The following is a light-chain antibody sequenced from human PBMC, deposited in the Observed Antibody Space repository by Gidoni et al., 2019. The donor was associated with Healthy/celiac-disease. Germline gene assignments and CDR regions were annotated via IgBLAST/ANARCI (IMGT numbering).Light chain of an antibody. CDR2: GAS. CDR3: KQYNNWPSCS. CDR1: QSVSSN. V-gene: IGKV3-15*01. Sequence: ELVMPQSPATLSVSPGERATLSCRASQSVSSNLAWYQQKPGQAPRLLIYGASTRATGIPARFSGSGSGTELTLTISSLKFEDVAVYYCKQYNNWPSCSFGQGTKLEIK. J-gene: IGKJ2*04.